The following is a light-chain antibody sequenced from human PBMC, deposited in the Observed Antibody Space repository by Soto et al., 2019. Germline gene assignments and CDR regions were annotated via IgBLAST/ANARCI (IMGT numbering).Light chain of an antibody. J-gene: IGKJ5*01. CDR1: QSVSRY. V-gene: IGKV3-11*01. CDR2: HAS. CDR3: QQYNNWPPDYT. Sequence: EIVLTQSPATLSLSPGERATLSCRASQSVSRYLAWYQQKPGQAPRLLIYHASNRATGIPARFSGSGSGTDFTLTISSLQSEDFAVYYCQQYNNWPPDYTFGQGTRLEIK.